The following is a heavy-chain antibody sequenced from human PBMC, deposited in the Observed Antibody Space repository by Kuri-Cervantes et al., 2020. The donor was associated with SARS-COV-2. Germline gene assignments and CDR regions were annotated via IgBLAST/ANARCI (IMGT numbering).Heavy chain of an antibody. V-gene: IGHV3-48*03. Sequence: GGSLRLSCAASGFTFSSYEMNWVRQAPGKGLEWVSYISSSGSTIYYADSVKGRFTISRDNAKNSLYLQVNSLRAEDTAVYFCARRLEYDFWSGPLDAFDIWGQGTMVTVSS. CDR3: ARRLEYDFWSGPLDAFDI. D-gene: IGHD3-3*01. CDR1: GFTFSSYE. J-gene: IGHJ3*02. CDR2: ISSSGSTI.